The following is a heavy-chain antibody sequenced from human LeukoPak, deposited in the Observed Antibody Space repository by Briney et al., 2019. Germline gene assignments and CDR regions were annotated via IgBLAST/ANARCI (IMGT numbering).Heavy chain of an antibody. CDR2: IIGSGDNT. V-gene: IGHV3-23*01. J-gene: IGHJ5*02. Sequence: GGSLRLSCAASGFTIRTSYMSWVRQAPGKGLEWVSAIIGSGDNTYYADSVEGRFTISRDNSKNTLYLQMNNLRAEDTAVYYCATSPTFDPWGQGTLVTVSS. CDR1: GFTIRTSY. CDR3: ATSPTFDP.